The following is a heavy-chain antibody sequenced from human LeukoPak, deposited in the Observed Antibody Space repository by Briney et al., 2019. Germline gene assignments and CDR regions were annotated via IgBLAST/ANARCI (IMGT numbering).Heavy chain of an antibody. Sequence: GESLKISCKGSGYSFTSYWNGWVRQMPGKGLEWMGIIYPGDSDTRYSPSFQGQVTISADKSISTAYLQWSSLKASDTAMYYCARRLYDGSGYYYGCCAFDIWGQGTMVTVSS. CDR2: IYPGDSDT. CDR3: ARRLYDGSGYYYGCCAFDI. J-gene: IGHJ3*02. CDR1: GYSFTSYW. V-gene: IGHV5-51*01. D-gene: IGHD3-22*01.